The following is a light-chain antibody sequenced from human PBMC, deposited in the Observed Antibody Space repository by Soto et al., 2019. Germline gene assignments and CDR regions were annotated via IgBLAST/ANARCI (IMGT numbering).Light chain of an antibody. CDR3: SSYTSSSTDVV. V-gene: IGLV2-14*01. Sequence: QSALTQPASVSGSPGQSITISCTGTSSDVGGYNYVSWYQQHPGKDTKLMIYDISNRPSGVSDRFSGSKSGNTASLTIYGRQAEDEADYYCSSYTSSSTDVVFGGGTKLTVL. J-gene: IGLJ2*01. CDR1: SSDVGGYNY. CDR2: DIS.